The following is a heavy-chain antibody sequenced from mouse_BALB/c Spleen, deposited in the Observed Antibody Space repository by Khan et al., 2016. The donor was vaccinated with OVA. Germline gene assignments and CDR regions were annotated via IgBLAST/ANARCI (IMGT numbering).Heavy chain of an antibody. CDR3: TDGNYVGWFAY. J-gene: IGHJ3*01. CDR2: IYPGNSDT. V-gene: IGHV1-5*01. CDR1: GYSFTSYW. D-gene: IGHD2-1*01. Sequence: EVQLQQSGTVLARPGASVKMSCKASGYSFTSYWMHWVKQRPGQGLEWIGAIYPGNSDTSYNQKFKGKAKLTAVTSASTAYMEHSSLTNEDSAVYYCTDGNYVGWFAYWGQGTLVTVSA.